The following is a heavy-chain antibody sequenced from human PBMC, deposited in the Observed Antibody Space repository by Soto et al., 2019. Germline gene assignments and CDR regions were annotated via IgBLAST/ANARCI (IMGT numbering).Heavy chain of an antibody. D-gene: IGHD3-16*01. CDR1: GFTFSSYA. J-gene: IGHJ5*02. Sequence: QVQLVESGGGVVQPGRSLRLSCAASGFTFSSYAMRWVRQAPGKGLEWVAVISYDGSNKYYADSVKGRLTISRDNSKNALDLEMNSLRAEDTAVYYCARVNRGAPNVVGSSWGQGTLVTVSS. V-gene: IGHV3-30-3*01. CDR2: ISYDGSNK. CDR3: ARVNRGAPNVVGSS.